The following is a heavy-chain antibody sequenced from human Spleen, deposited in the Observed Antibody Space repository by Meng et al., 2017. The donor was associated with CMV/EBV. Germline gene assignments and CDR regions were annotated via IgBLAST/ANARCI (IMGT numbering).Heavy chain of an antibody. Sequence: QGPLQQWGPGLLKPPRPLSPTCAGYGGSFSGYYWSWIRQPPGKGLEWIGEINHSGSTNYNPSLKSRVTISVDTSKNQFSLKLSSVTAADTAVYYCATGTTGFISYWGQGTLVTVSS. CDR2: INHSGST. CDR3: ATGTTGFISY. J-gene: IGHJ4*02. V-gene: IGHV4-34*01. CDR1: GGSFSGYY. D-gene: IGHD4-17*01.